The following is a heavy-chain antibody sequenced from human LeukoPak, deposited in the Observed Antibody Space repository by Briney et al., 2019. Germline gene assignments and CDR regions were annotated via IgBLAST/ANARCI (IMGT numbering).Heavy chain of an antibody. CDR3: ARGLDY. V-gene: IGHV3-48*01. Sequence: GGSLRLSCVASGFTFSSYSINWVRQAPGKGLGWVSYISGTSTTIYYADSVKGRFTISRDNAKNSLYLQMNSLRVEDTAVYYCARGLDYWGQGTLVTVSS. CDR2: ISGTSTTI. J-gene: IGHJ4*02. CDR1: GFTFSSYS.